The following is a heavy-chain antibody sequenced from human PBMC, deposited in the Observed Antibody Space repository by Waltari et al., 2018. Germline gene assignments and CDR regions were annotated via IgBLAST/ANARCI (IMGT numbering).Heavy chain of an antibody. CDR1: GYTFSNYD. V-gene: IGHV1-8*02. J-gene: IGHJ5*01. CDR3: AKDGALTTAVFRWFDS. D-gene: IGHD6-13*01. CDR2: MNPNNTKT. Sequence: QVQLVQSGAEVRKPGASVKVSCKASGYTFSNYDINWVRQAPGQGLEWMGWMNPNNTKTVYAPKFRGRVTMTRNTSISTAYMELNSLRSDDTAVYYCAKDGALTTAVFRWFDSWGQGTLVTVSS.